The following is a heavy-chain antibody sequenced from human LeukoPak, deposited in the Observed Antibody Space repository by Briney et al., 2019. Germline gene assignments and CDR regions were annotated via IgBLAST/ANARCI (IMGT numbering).Heavy chain of an antibody. V-gene: IGHV1-2*02. D-gene: IGHD2-2*01. CDR3: ARGGEYQLLWGGYYYYGMDV. CDR2: INPNSGGT. J-gene: IGHJ6*02. Sequence: ASVKVSCKASGYTFTGYYMHWVRQAPGQGLEWMGWINPNSGGTNYAQKFQGRVTMTRDTSISTAYMELSRLRSDDTAVYYCARGGEYQLLWGGYYYYGMDVWGQGTTVTVSS. CDR1: GYTFTGYY.